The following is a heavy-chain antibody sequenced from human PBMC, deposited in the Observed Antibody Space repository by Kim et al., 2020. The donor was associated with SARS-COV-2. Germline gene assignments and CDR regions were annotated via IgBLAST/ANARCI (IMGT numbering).Heavy chain of an antibody. CDR1: GGTFSNDA. V-gene: IGHV1-69*13. CDR2: IIPMFGTA. CDR3: ARKSSGFYYFDK. Sequence: SVKVSCKASGGTFSNDAINWMRQAPGQGLEWMGGIIPMFGTANYAQKFQGRITITADESTTTAYMELSSLTSEDTAVYYCARKSSGFYYFDKWGQGTLVTLSS. D-gene: IGHD6-19*01. J-gene: IGHJ4*02.